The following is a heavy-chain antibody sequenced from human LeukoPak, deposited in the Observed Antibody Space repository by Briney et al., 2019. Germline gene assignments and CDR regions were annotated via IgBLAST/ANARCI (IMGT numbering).Heavy chain of an antibody. CDR1: GGSISSYY. CDR3: ARTTYGGDAFDI. D-gene: IGHD4/OR15-4a*01. V-gene: IGHV4-59*01. J-gene: IGHJ3*02. CDR2: IYYSGST. Sequence: SETLSLTCAVSGGSISSYYWSWIRQPPGKRLEWIGYIYYSGSTNYNPSLKSRVTISVDTSKNQFSLKLSSVTAADTAVYYCARTTYGGDAFDIWGQGTMVTVSS.